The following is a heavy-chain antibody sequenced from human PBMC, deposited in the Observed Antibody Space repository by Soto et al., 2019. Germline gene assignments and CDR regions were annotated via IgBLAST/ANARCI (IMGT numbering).Heavy chain of an antibody. Sequence: SETLSLTCPVSGGSISRYHWSWVRQPPGKGLEWIGYIYYSGSTYYNTSLRSRVAISVDTSKNQFSLKVSSLTAADTAVYYCAGFHAGYEYFFDSWGQGTLVTVSS. D-gene: IGHD3-9*01. CDR2: IYYSGST. J-gene: IGHJ4*02. CDR3: AGFHAGYEYFFDS. CDR1: GGSISRYH. V-gene: IGHV4-59*01.